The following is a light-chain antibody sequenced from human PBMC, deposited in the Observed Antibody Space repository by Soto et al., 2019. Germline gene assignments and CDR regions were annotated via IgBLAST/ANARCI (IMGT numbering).Light chain of an antibody. J-gene: IGKJ4*01. Sequence: DIQLTQSPSSLSASVGDRVTITCRASQTISSYLNWYQPKPGKAPKPLIYAASSLQSGVPSRFSGSGSGTDFTFTISSLQPEDIATYYCQQYDNLPLTFGGGTKVDIK. CDR1: QTISSY. CDR2: AAS. V-gene: IGKV1-33*01. CDR3: QQYDNLPLT.